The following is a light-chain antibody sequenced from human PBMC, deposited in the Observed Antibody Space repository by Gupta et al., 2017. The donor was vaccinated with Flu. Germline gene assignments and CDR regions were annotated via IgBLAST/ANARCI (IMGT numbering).Light chain of an antibody. Sequence: DIQLAQSPSTLSGAIGDSVTITCRASQSVTTSLAWYQQQPGKAPRLVIFKASNLESGVPSRFSGSGSGTEFTLTISSLQPEDLATYYCQQYHSSLATFGQGTRVEI. J-gene: IGKJ1*01. V-gene: IGKV1-5*03. CDR3: QQYHSSLAT. CDR2: KAS. CDR1: QSVTTS.